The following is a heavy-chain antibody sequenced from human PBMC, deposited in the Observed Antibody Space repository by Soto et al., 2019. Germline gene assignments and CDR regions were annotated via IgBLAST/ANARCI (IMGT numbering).Heavy chain of an antibody. CDR1: GFTFSGSA. CDR2: IRTEPYSYAA. D-gene: IGHD3-3*01. Sequence: GGSLRLSCAASGFTFSGSAMHWVRQASGKGLEWVGRIRTEPYSYAAAYAASVKGRFTIFRDDSKNTAYLQMNSLKTEDTAVYYCIRLVQPRSGYSDYAGHGTLVNVSS. J-gene: IGHJ4*01. CDR3: IRLVQPRSGYSDY. V-gene: IGHV3-73*01.